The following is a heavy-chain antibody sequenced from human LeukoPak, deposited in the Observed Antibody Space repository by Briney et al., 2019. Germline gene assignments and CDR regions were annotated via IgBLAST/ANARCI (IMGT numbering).Heavy chain of an antibody. CDR2: ISGCGGST. J-gene: IGHJ4*02. D-gene: IGHD2-2*01. CDR3: AKGKDIVVVPAAFHDY. V-gene: IGHV3-23*01. Sequence: TGGSLTLSCAVSGFTFSSYAMSWVRQAPGKGLEWVSAISGCGGSTYYADSVKGRFTISRDNSKNTLYLQMNSLRAEDTAVYYCAKGKDIVVVPAAFHDYWGQGTLVTASS. CDR1: GFTFSSYA.